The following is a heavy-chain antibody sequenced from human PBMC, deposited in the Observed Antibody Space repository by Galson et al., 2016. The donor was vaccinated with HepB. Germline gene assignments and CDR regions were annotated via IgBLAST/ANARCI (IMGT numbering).Heavy chain of an antibody. CDR1: GFPVSSNY. CDR3: GRDKRLMPRQGMYYYGTDV. Sequence: SLRLYCAVSGFPVSSNYMTWVRQAPGKGPEWVSVIHTGGNTYYADSVKGRFIISRDNFKNILYLQMNSLRVGDTAVYYCGRDKRLMPRQGMYYYGTDVWGPGTTVTVSS. CDR2: IHTGGNT. J-gene: IGHJ6*02. D-gene: IGHD2-2*01. V-gene: IGHV3-53*01.